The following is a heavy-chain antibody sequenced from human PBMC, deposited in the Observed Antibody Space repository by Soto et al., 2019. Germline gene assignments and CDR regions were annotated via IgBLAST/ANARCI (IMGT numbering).Heavy chain of an antibody. CDR3: ARDHXVVVVAATRYYYYGMDV. V-gene: IGHV3-48*03. CDR1: GFTFSSYE. Sequence: GGSLRLSCAASGFTFSSYEMNWVRQAPGKGLEWVSYISSSGSTIYYADSVKGRFTISRDNAKNSLYLQMNSLRAEDTAVYYCARDHXVVVVAATRYYYYGMDVWGHGTTVTVS. D-gene: IGHD2-15*01. J-gene: IGHJ6*02. CDR2: ISSSGSTI.